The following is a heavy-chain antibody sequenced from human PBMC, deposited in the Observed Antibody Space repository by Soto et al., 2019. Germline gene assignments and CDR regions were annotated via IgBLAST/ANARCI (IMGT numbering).Heavy chain of an antibody. CDR1: GYIFTNHY. J-gene: IGHJ4*02. CDR3: ARADYYDSSGFYYDY. Sequence: QVQLVQSGAEVKKPGASVKVSCKASGYIFTNHYIHWVRQAPGQGLEWMGIINPSGGSTNYLQKFQGRVTMTRDTSTSTVYMELSSPRSEDTAVYFCARADYYDSSGFYYDYWGQGTLVTVSS. D-gene: IGHD3-22*01. V-gene: IGHV1-46*01. CDR2: INPSGGST.